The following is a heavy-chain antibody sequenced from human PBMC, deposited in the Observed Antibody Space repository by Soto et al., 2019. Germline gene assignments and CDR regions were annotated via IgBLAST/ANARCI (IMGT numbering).Heavy chain of an antibody. D-gene: IGHD6-25*01. CDR2: TYSGGST. CDR3: ARGRLNGSFDY. CDR1: GFTVSNNY. V-gene: IGHV3-66*01. J-gene: IGHJ4*02. Sequence: PGGSLRLSCAASGFTVSNNYMSWVRQAPGKGLEWVSVTYSGGSTSYADSVKGRFTISRDSSKNTLYLQMNSLRAEDTAVYSCARGRLNGSFDYWGQGTLVTVSS.